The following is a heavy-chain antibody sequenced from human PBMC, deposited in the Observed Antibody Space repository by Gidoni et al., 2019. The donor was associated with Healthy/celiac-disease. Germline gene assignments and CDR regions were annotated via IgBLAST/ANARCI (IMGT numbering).Heavy chain of an antibody. CDR3: AKEIGNTAMPHYYYGMDV. D-gene: IGHD5-18*01. Sequence: EVQLVESGGGLVQPGWSLRLSCSASGFTFADYAMHWVRQVPGKGLEWVSGISWNSGRIGYADSVKGRFTISRDNAKNSLYLQMNSLRPEDTALYYCAKEIGNTAMPHYYYGMDVWGQGTTVTVSS. J-gene: IGHJ6*02. V-gene: IGHV3-9*01. CDR1: GFTFADYA. CDR2: ISWNSGRI.